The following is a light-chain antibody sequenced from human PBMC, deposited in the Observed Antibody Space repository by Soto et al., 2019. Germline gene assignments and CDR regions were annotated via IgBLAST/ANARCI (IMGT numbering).Light chain of an antibody. Sequence: EIVLTQSPATLSLSPGERVTLSCRASQSVSSTNLAWYQQRPGQAPRLLIYGASTRATGISVRFSGSGSGTEFTLTISSLQSEDFAVYYCQHYDNWPPRTFGQGTKVDIK. V-gene: IGKV3-15*01. CDR1: QSVSSTN. J-gene: IGKJ1*01. CDR2: GAS. CDR3: QHYDNWPPRT.